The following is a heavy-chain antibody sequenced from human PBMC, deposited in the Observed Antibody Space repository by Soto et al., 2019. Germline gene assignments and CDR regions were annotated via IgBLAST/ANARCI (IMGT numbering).Heavy chain of an antibody. CDR3: ARLVLSSGWYFFDY. CDR2: IVVGSGNT. D-gene: IGHD6-19*01. V-gene: IGHV1-58*01. J-gene: IGHJ4*02. CDR1: GFTFTNSA. Sequence: SVKVSCKASGFTFTNSAVQWVRQARGQRLEWIGWIVVGSGNTNYVQKFQDRVTMTRDMSTSTAYMELSRLRSDDTAVYYCARLVLSSGWYFFDYRGQGTQVTVSS.